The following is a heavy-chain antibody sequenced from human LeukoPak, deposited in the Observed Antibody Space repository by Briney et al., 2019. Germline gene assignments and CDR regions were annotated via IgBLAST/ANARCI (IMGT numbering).Heavy chain of an antibody. CDR1: GFTFSSYS. J-gene: IGHJ4*02. CDR3: ARDRVAVAGNFDY. D-gene: IGHD6-19*01. Sequence: PGGSLRLSCAASGFTFSSYSMNWVRQAPGKGLEWVSSISSSSSYIYYADSVKGQFTISRDNAKNSLYLQMNSLRAEDTAVYYCARDRVAVAGNFDYWGQGTLVTVSS. V-gene: IGHV3-21*01. CDR2: ISSSSSYI.